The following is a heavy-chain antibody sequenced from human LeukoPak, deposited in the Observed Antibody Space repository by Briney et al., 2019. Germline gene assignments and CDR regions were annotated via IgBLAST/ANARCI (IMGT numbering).Heavy chain of an antibody. D-gene: IGHD3-22*01. CDR2: VYPADSDT. CDR3: TRPDSSGFYTD. V-gene: IGHV5-51*01. Sequence: GESLKISCKGSGYSFTNYWIGWVRQMPGKGQEWMAIVYPADSDTRYSPSFQGQVTISADKSISTAYLQWSSLKASDTAMYYCTRPDSSGFYTDWGQGTLVTVSS. CDR1: GYSFTNYW. J-gene: IGHJ4*02.